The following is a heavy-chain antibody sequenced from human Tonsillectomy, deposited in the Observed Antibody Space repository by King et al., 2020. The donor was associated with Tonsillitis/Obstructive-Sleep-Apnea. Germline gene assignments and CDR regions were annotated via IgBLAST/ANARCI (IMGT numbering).Heavy chain of an antibody. D-gene: IGHD1-1*01. V-gene: IGHV4-31*03. CDR1: GGSISSGGYY. CDR2: TYYSGST. CDR3: ARLPNRGNWNVEYYYYYMDV. Sequence: VQLQESGPGLVKPSQTLSLTCTVSGGSISSGGYYWSWIRQHPGKGLEWIGYTYYSGSTYSNPSLRSRVTISVDTSKNQFSLKLSSVTAADTAVYYCARLPNRGNWNVEYYYYYMDVWGKGTTVTVSS. J-gene: IGHJ6*03.